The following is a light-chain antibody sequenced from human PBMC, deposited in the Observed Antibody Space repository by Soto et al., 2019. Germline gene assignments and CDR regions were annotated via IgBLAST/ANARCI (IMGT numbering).Light chain of an antibody. CDR3: QYYGSSLSIT. CDR2: GAS. J-gene: IGKJ5*01. CDR1: QSVSSNY. V-gene: IGKV3-20*01. Sequence: EIVLTQSPGTLSLSPGERATLSCRARQSVSSNYLAWYQQKPGQAPRLLIYGASSRATGIPDRFSGSGSGTDFTLTICRLEPEDFAVYYCQYYGSSLSITFGQGTRLQIK.